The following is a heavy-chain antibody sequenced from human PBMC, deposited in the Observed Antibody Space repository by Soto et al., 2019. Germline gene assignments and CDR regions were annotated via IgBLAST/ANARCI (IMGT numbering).Heavy chain of an antibody. J-gene: IGHJ4*02. D-gene: IGHD3-22*01. CDR3: ARSMGWRYDSSGTTFDF. CDR1: GFTFSSYA. Sequence: QVQLVESGGGVVQPGRSLRLSCAASGFTFSSYAMHWVRQAPGKGLEWVAVISYDGSNKYYADSVKGRFTISRDNSKNTLYLQMNSRRAENTAVYNCARSMGWRYDSSGTTFDFWGQGTLVTFSS. CDR2: ISYDGSNK. V-gene: IGHV3-30-3*01.